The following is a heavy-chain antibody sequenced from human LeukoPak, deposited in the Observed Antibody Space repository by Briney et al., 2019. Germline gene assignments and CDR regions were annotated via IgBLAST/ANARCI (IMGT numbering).Heavy chain of an antibody. CDR3: ARGKLYGDYMGCLDY. V-gene: IGHV1-69*05. Sequence: SVKVSCKASGGTFSSYAISGVRQAPGQGLEWMGGIIPIFGTANYAQKFQGRVTITTDESTSTAYMELSSLRSEDTAVYYCARGKLYGDYMGCLDYWGQGTLVTVSS. J-gene: IGHJ4*02. CDR2: IIPIFGTA. D-gene: IGHD4-17*01. CDR1: GGTFSSYA.